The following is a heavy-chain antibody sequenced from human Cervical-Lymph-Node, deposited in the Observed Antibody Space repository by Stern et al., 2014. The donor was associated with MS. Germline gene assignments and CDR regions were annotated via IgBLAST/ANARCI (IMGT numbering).Heavy chain of an antibody. CDR3: ARGGFYAPFDS. D-gene: IGHD2/OR15-2a*01. CDR1: GFTFSDNF. CDR2: MVNIYRPL. J-gene: IGHJ4*02. V-gene: IGHV3-11*01. Sequence: VQLVESGGGLVKPGGSLRLSCAASGFTFSDNFMSWIRLSPGKELEWLSYMVNIYRPLSDADSVKGRLLISCDYAKNSLYLQINILRAADSAVYYCARGGFYAPFDSWGQVTLVTVSS.